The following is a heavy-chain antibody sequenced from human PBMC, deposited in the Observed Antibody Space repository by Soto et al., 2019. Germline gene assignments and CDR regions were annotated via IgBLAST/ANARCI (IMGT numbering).Heavy chain of an antibody. V-gene: IGHV1-58*01. J-gene: IGHJ6*02. Sequence: SVKVSCKASGFTFTSSAVQWVRQARGQRLEWIGWIVVGSGNTNYAQKFQERVTITRDMSTSTAYMELSSLRSEDTAVYYCATPPQDYYDSSGYYYHYGMAVWGQGTTVTVSS. CDR3: ATPPQDYYDSSGYYYHYGMAV. CDR1: GFTFTSSA. CDR2: IVVGSGNT. D-gene: IGHD3-22*01.